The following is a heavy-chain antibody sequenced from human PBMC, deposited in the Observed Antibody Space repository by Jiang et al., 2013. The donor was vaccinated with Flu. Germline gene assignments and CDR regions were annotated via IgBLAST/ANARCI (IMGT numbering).Heavy chain of an antibody. V-gene: IGHV3-21*04. Sequence: VQLLESGGGLVKPGGSLRLSCAASGFTFSSYSMNWVRQAPGKGLEGVSSISSSSSYIYYADSVKGRFTISRDNSKNTLYLQMNSLRAEDTAVYYCAKDSVRTPRPPPGSLLSWRRLLDYWGQGTLVTVSS. J-gene: IGHJ4*02. CDR3: AKDSVRTPRPPPGSLLSWRRLLDY. CDR1: GFTFSSYS. D-gene: IGHD2/OR15-2a*01. CDR2: ISSSSSYI.